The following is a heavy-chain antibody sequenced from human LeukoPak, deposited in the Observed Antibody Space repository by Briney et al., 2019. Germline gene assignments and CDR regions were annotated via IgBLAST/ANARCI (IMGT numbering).Heavy chain of an antibody. J-gene: IGHJ6*02. CDR1: GYTFTGYY. CDR3: ARELSAGYSSSHYYYGMDV. V-gene: IGHV1-2*02. D-gene: IGHD6-13*01. CDR2: INPNSGGT. Sequence: ASVKVSCKASGYTFTGYYMHWVRQAPGQGFEWMGWINPNSGGTNYAQKFQGRVTMTRDTSISTAYMELSRLRSDDTAVYYCARELSAGYSSSHYYYGMDVWGQGTTVTVSS.